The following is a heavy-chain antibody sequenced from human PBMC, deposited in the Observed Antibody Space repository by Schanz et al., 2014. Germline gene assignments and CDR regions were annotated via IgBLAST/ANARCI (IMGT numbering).Heavy chain of an antibody. D-gene: IGHD6-19*01. Sequence: EVQLVESGGGLAKPGGSLRLSCAASGFTFNNFNMNWARQAPGKGLEWVSSISSSGSSIYYAGSVKCRFTISRDNANNSLFLRMNSLRAEDTDVYYCARDLISSGWDGWGQGTLXTVSS. CDR2: ISSSGSSI. CDR1: GFTFNNFN. CDR3: ARDLISSGWDG. J-gene: IGHJ4*01. V-gene: IGHV3-21*06.